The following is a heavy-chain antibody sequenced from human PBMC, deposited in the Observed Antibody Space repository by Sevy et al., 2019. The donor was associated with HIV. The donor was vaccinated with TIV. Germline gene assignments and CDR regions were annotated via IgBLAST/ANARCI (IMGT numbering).Heavy chain of an antibody. Sequence: GESLKISCTASGFTFGDYCMSWVRQAPGKGLEWVAFLKSDVYGGTVDHAASVRGRFVISRDDSKTIAYLQMNDLKTEDTGVYYCKRWKAAQSIFDYWGQGALVTVSS. CDR1: GFTFGDYC. V-gene: IGHV3-49*04. J-gene: IGHJ4*02. CDR2: LKSDVYGGTV. CDR3: KRWKAAQSIFDY. D-gene: IGHD6-13*01.